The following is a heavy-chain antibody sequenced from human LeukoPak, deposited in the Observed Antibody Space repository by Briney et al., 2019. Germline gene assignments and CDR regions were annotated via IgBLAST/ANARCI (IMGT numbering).Heavy chain of an antibody. J-gene: IGHJ4*02. Sequence: SETLSLTCAVCGGSFSGYYWSWIRQPPGKGLEWIGEINHSGSTNYNPSLKSRVTISVDTSKNQFSLKLSSVTAADTAVYYCARAPSRWLQRQYYFDYWGQGTLVTVSS. D-gene: IGHD5-24*01. CDR3: ARAPSRWLQRQYYFDY. CDR2: INHSGST. CDR1: GGSFSGYY. V-gene: IGHV4-34*01.